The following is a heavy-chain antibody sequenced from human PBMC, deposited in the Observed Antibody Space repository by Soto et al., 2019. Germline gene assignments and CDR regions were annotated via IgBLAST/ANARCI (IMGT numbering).Heavy chain of an antibody. J-gene: IGHJ5*02. CDR2: ISSSSSTI. Sequence: GGSLRLSCAASGFTFSSYSMNWVRQAPGKGLEWVSYISSSSSTIYYADSVKGRFTISRDNAKNSLYLQMNSLRAEDTAVYYCARGLGSSPHPGFDPWGQGTLVTVSS. D-gene: IGHD2-2*01. V-gene: IGHV3-48*01. CDR3: ARGLGSSPHPGFDP. CDR1: GFTFSSYS.